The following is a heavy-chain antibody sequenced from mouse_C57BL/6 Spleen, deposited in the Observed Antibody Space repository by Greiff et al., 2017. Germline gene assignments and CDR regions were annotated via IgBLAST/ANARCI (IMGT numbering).Heavy chain of an antibody. CDR2: INPSNGGT. Sequence: QVQLQQPGTELVKPGASVKLSCKASGYTFTSYWMHWVKQRPGQGLEWIGNINPSNGGTNYNEKFKSKATLTVDKSTSTAYMQLSSLTSEDSAVYYCARWGLLRSSYYAMDYWGQGTSVTVSS. V-gene: IGHV1-53*01. D-gene: IGHD1-1*01. CDR1: GYTFTSYW. CDR3: ARWGLLRSSYYAMDY. J-gene: IGHJ4*01.